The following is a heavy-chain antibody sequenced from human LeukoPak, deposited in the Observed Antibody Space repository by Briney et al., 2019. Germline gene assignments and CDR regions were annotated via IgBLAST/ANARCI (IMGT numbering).Heavy chain of an antibody. Sequence: GGSLRLSCAASGFTFSSYGMHWVRQAPGKGLEWVAVISYDGSNKYYADSVKGRFTISRDNSKNTLYLQMNSLRAEDTAVYYCAKDMDGGNSFDYWGQGTLVTVSS. CDR1: GFTFSSYG. CDR2: ISYDGSNK. CDR3: AKDMDGGNSFDY. V-gene: IGHV3-30*18. J-gene: IGHJ4*02. D-gene: IGHD4-23*01.